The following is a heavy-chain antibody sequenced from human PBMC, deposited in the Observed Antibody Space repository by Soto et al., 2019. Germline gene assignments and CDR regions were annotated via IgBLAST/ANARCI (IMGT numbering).Heavy chain of an antibody. CDR3: AKELVGALYYGMDV. V-gene: IGHV3-23*01. D-gene: IGHD6-13*01. CDR2: LSGSAIST. Sequence: PGGSLRLSCAASGFTFSDYAMSWVRQAPGKGLEWVSTLSGSAISTYDADFVKGRFTISRDNSKNMLFLQMNNLRAEDTAIYYCAKELVGALYYGMDVWGQGTTVNVS. CDR1: GFTFSDYA. J-gene: IGHJ6*02.